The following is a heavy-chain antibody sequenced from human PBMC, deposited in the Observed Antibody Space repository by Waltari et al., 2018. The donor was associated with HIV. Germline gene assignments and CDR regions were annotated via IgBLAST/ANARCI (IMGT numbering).Heavy chain of an antibody. D-gene: IGHD4-17*01. CDR3: ARAPPVYGDSYFDY. Sequence: QVQLQQWGAGLLKPSETLSLTCAVYGGSFSGFYWGCIRPPPGKGLEWIGEINHSGSTNYNPSLKSRVTISVDTSKNQFSLKLSSVTAADTAIYYCARAPPVYGDSYFDYWGQGTLVTVSS. J-gene: IGHJ4*02. CDR2: INHSGST. CDR1: GGSFSGFY. V-gene: IGHV4-34*01.